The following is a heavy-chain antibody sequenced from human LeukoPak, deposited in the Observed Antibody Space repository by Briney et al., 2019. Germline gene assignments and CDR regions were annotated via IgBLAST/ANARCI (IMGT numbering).Heavy chain of an antibody. CDR2: IKQDGSEK. CDR1: GFTFSNYW. V-gene: IGHV3-7*03. CDR3: ARGIAAASNF. D-gene: IGHD6-13*01. J-gene: IGHJ4*02. Sequence: PGGSLRLSCVASGFTFSNYWMSWVRQAPGKGLEWVANIKQDGSEKYYVDSVKGRFTISRDNAKNSLYLQMNSLRAEDTALYYCARGIAAASNFWGQGILVTVSS.